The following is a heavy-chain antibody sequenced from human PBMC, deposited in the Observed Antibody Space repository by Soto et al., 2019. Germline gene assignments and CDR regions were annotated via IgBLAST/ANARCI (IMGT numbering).Heavy chain of an antibody. D-gene: IGHD3-22*01. V-gene: IGHV4-31*03. CDR3: AREGGSYDSGGYLIRGAFDI. CDR1: GDSISRIDYY. CDR2: IYFRGNT. Sequence: SETLSLTCSVSGDSISRIDYYWTWIRQHPEKGLEWIGNIYFRGNTYYSPSLESRLTISVDTSKNQFPLKLTSVTAADTAVYYCAREGGSYDSGGYLIRGAFDIWGQGTMVTVSS. J-gene: IGHJ3*02.